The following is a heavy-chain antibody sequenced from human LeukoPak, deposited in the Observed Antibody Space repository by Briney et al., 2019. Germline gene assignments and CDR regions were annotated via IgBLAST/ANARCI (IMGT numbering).Heavy chain of an antibody. CDR2: INHSGST. Sequence: PSETPSLTCAVYGGSFSGYYWSWIRQPPGKGLEWIGEINHSGSTNYNPSLKSRVTISVDTSKNQFSLKLSSVTAADTAVYYCARGYAGVAGTGRYFDYWGQGTLVTVSS. V-gene: IGHV4-34*01. CDR1: GGSFSGYY. D-gene: IGHD6-19*01. CDR3: ARGYAGVAGTGRYFDY. J-gene: IGHJ4*02.